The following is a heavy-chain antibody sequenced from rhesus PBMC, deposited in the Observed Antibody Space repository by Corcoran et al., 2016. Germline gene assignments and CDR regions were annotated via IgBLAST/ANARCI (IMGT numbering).Heavy chain of an antibody. CDR1: GGSISSSYYH. J-gene: IGHJ4*01. V-gene: IGHV4-122*02. CDR3: ARLQTKYSSWSVGFDY. D-gene: IGHD6-13*01. Sequence: QVQLQESGPGLVKPSETLSLTCAVSGGSISSSYYHWSWIRQAPGKGLEWIGYISYGGDTSYNPSLKSRVTISRDTSKNQFSLKLSSVTAADTAVYYCARLQTKYSSWSVGFDYWGQGVLVTVSS. CDR2: ISYGGDT.